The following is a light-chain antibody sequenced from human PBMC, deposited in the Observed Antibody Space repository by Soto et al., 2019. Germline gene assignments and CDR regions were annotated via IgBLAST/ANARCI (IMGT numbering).Light chain of an antibody. V-gene: IGKV2-28*01. CDR1: QSLLHSNGYNY. CDR3: MQALQTPFT. CDR2: LGS. Sequence: DIVMTQSPLSLPVTPGEPASISCRSSQSLLHSNGYNYLDWYLQKPGQSPQLLISLGSNRASGVPDRFSGSGSGTDLTLKISRVEAADVGVYYCMQALQTPFTFGPGTKVDIK. J-gene: IGKJ3*01.